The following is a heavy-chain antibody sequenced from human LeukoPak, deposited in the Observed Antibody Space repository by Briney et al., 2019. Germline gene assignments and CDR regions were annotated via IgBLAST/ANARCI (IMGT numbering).Heavy chain of an antibody. J-gene: IGHJ4*02. CDR2: IYSGGST. Sequence: GGSLRLSCAASGFTVSSNYMSWVRLAPGKGLEWVSVIYSGGSTYYADSVKGRFTISRDNSKNTLYLQMNSLRAEDTAVYYCARDLRDGYNFYFDYWGQGTLVTVSS. D-gene: IGHD5-24*01. CDR3: ARDLRDGYNFYFDY. CDR1: GFTVSSNY. V-gene: IGHV3-66*01.